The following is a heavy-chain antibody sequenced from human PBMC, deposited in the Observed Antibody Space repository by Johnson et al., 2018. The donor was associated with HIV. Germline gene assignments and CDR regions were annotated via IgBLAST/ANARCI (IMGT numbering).Heavy chain of an antibody. D-gene: IGHD3-10*01. J-gene: IGHJ3*02. CDR2: IKQDGSEK. CDR1: GFSFSSYW. CDR3: AKDQGWFGEFMNAFDI. Sequence: VQLVESGGGLVQPGGSLRLSCAASGFSFSSYWMTWVRQAPGKGLEWVASIKQDGSEKYYVDSVKGRFTISRDNAKNSLYLQMNSLRAEDTAVYYCAKDQGWFGEFMNAFDIWGQGTMVTVSS. V-gene: IGHV3-7*01.